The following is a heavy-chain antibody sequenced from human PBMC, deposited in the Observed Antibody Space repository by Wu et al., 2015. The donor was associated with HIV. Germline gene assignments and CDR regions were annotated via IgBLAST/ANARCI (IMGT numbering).Heavy chain of an antibody. CDR1: YILSNYP. Sequence: QSQLVQSGPETKRPGASVRVSCKAAYILSNYPIGWVRQAPGQRLEWTGWMNPKNGHIQPAQRFQDKITMSTNNSAHTAYMELKSLTSDDTAIYFCARVQFDPRYYTYFDLWGQGTLVIVSS. CDR2: MNPKNGHI. CDR3: ARVQFDPRYYTYFDL. J-gene: IGHJ2*01. D-gene: IGHD2-21*01. V-gene: IGHV1-18*01.